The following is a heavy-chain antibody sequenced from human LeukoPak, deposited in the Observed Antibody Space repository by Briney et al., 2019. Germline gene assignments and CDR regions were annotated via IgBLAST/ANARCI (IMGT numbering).Heavy chain of an antibody. CDR2: ISSRSAHI. Sequence: GGSLRLSCAASDSTFSSFSMRWVRQAPGKGLFWVAAISSRSAHICYADSVKGRFTISRDNAKKSLYLEMNNLRADDTAVYYCARDRSTSRYYHGMDVWGPGTTVIVSS. J-gene: IGHJ6*02. CDR1: DSTFSSFS. D-gene: IGHD2-2*01. V-gene: IGHV3-21*01. CDR3: ARDRSTSRYYHGMDV.